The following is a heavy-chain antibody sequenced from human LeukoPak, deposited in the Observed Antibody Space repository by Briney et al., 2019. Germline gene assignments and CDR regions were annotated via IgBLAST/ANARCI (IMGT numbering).Heavy chain of an antibody. V-gene: IGHV4-34*01. D-gene: IGHD3-16*01. CDR3: ARVWGYFDY. J-gene: IGHJ4*02. CDR2: INHSGST. CDR1: GGSFSGYY. Sequence: SETLSLTCAVYGGSFSGYYWSWIRQPPGKGLEWIGEINHSGSTNYNPSLKSRVTISVDTSKNQFSLKLSSVTAADTAVYYCARVWGYFDYWGQGTLVTVSS.